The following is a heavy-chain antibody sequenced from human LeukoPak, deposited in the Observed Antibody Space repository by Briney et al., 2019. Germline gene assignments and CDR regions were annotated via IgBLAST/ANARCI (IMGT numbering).Heavy chain of an antibody. Sequence: QSGGSLRLSCAASGFTFSSYAMSWVRQAPGKGLEWVSAISGSGGSTYYADSVKGRFTISRDNSKNTVYLQMNSLRAEDTAVYYCAKGEDYDILTGYRELDYWGQGTLVTVSS. CDR2: ISGSGGST. CDR1: GFTFSSYA. CDR3: AKGEDYDILTGYRELDY. V-gene: IGHV3-23*01. D-gene: IGHD3-9*01. J-gene: IGHJ4*02.